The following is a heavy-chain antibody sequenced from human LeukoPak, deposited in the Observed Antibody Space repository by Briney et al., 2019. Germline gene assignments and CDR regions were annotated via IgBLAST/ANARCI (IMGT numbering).Heavy chain of an antibody. CDR2: INPSGGST. D-gene: IGHD3-22*01. J-gene: IGHJ5*02. V-gene: IGHV1-46*01. Sequence: ASVKVSCKASGYTFTSYYMHWVRQAPGQGLEWMGIINPSGGSTSYAQKFQGRVTMTRDTSTSTVYMELSSLRSEDTAVYYCARGISYYYDSSGYCLEGFDPWGQGTLVTVSS. CDR3: ARGISYYYDSSGYCLEGFDP. CDR1: GYTFTSYY.